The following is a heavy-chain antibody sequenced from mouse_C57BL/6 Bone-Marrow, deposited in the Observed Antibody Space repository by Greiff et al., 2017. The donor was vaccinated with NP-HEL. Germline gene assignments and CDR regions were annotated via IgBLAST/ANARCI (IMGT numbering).Heavy chain of an antibody. V-gene: IGHV2-2*01. Sequence: QVQLQQSGPGLVQPSQSLSITCTVSGFSLTSYGVHWVRQSPGKGLEWLGVIWSGGSTDYNAAFISRLSISKDNSKSQVFFKMNSLQADDTAIYYCARNGGSNWDPYYFDYWGQGTTLTVSS. CDR2: IWSGGST. CDR1: GFSLTSYG. J-gene: IGHJ2*01. D-gene: IGHD4-1*01. CDR3: ARNGGSNWDPYYFDY.